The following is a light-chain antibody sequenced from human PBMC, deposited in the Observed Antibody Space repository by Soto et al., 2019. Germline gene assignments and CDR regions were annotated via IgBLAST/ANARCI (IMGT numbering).Light chain of an antibody. CDR2: GAS. Sequence: ENVLTQSPGTLSLSPGERATLSCRASQSVSRSYLAWYQQKPGQAPRLLIYGASSRATGIPSRFSGSGSGTDFTLTISRLEPEDFAEYYCQQYGSSPPWTFGQGTKVEIK. CDR3: QQYGSSPPWT. CDR1: QSVSRSY. J-gene: IGKJ1*01. V-gene: IGKV3-20*01.